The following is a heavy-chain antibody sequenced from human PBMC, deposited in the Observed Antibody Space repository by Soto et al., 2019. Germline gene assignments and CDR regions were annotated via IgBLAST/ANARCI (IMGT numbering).Heavy chain of an antibody. V-gene: IGHV3-64D*06. J-gene: IGHJ4*02. Sequence: GGALRLSCSASGFTFSSYAMHWVRQAPGKGLEYVSAISSNGGSTYYADSVKGRFTISRDNSKNTLYLQMSSLRAEDTAVYYCVKSRLRFLEWPTFDYWGQGTLVTVAS. CDR3: VKSRLRFLEWPTFDY. CDR2: ISSNGGST. D-gene: IGHD3-3*01. CDR1: GFTFSSYA.